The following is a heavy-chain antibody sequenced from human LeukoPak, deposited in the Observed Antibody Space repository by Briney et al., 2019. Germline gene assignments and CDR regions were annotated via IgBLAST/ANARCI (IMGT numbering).Heavy chain of an antibody. Sequence: SLRLSCAASGFTFSSYNMSWVRQAPGKGLEWVSSISGSGGVTYYADSVKGRFTISRDNSKNTLYLQVNSLRAADTAVYYCAKVQEMATILPPFHYWGQGTLVTVSS. CDR2: ISGSGGVT. CDR1: GFTFSSYN. J-gene: IGHJ4*02. V-gene: IGHV3-23*01. D-gene: IGHD5-24*01. CDR3: AKVQEMATILPPFHY.